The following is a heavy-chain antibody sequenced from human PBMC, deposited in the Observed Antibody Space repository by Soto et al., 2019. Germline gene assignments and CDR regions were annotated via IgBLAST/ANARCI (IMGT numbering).Heavy chain of an antibody. CDR2: ISGYGHT. J-gene: IGHJ5*01. CDR3: ARSGDGNWFES. Sequence: QVQLVQSGDEVKKPGASVKVSCKASGYTFTSYGIGWVRQAPGQGLKWMGWISGYGHTNYAQKLQGRVTMTTDSSTSTVYMELRSLRSDDTAVYYCARSGDGNWFESWGQGTLVTVSS. V-gene: IGHV1-18*04. D-gene: IGHD3-10*01. CDR1: GYTFTSYG.